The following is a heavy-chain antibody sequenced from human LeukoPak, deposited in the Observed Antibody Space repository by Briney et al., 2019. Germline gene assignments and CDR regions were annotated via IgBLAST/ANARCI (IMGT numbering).Heavy chain of an antibody. V-gene: IGHV1-18*01. Sequence: VASVKVSCKASGYTFTSHGISWVRQAPGQGLEWMGWISTYNGNTNYAQKLQGRVSMTTDTSTSTAYMDLRSLRSDDTAVYYCARDLGWFYFDQWGHGTLVTVPS. CDR3: ARDLGWFYFDQ. CDR1: GYTFTSHG. CDR2: ISTYNGNT. D-gene: IGHD3-3*01. J-gene: IGHJ4*01.